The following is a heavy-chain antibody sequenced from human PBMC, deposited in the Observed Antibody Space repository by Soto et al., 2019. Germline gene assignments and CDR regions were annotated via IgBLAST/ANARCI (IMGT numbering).Heavy chain of an antibody. CDR3: ARDGSGYRSRASPMDV. CDR2: IIPIFGTA. D-gene: IGHD3-22*01. J-gene: IGHJ6*02. Sequence: QVQLVQSGAEVKKPGSSVKVSCKASGDTFSSYAISWVRQAPGQGLEWMGGIIPIFGTANYAQKFQGRGTITADATTSTASMELSSLRCDDTAVYYCARDGSGYRSRASPMDVWGQGTKVTVSS. V-gene: IGHV1-69*01. CDR1: GDTFSSYA.